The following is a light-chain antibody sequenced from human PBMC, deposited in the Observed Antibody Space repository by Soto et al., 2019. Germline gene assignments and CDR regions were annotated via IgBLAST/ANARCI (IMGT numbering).Light chain of an antibody. Sequence: EVVLTQSPATLSASPGERATLSCRASQSVSSNLAWYQQKPGQAPRLLIYGASTRATGIPARFSGSGSGTEFTLTISSLQSEDFAVYYCQQYNNWPPITFGQGTRLEIK. CDR2: GAS. J-gene: IGKJ5*01. V-gene: IGKV3-15*01. CDR3: QQYNNWPPIT. CDR1: QSVSSN.